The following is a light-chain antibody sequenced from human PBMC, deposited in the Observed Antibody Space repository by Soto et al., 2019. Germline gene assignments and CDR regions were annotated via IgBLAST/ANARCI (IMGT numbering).Light chain of an antibody. CDR2: GAS. CDR3: QQYDILPPIS. CDR1: QDISNY. J-gene: IGKJ5*01. Sequence: DIQMTQSPSSLSASIGDRVTITCQASQDISNYLNWYQQKPGKAPKLLIYGASNLETGVPSRFSGSGSGTDFTVTISSLQSEDIAPYYCQQYDILPPISFGQGTRLEIK. V-gene: IGKV1-33*01.